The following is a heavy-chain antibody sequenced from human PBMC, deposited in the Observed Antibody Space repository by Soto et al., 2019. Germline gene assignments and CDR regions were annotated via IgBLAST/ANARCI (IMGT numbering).Heavy chain of an antibody. CDR2: IYYSGST. J-gene: IGHJ6*03. V-gene: IGHV4-59*12. CDR3: ARADYYYMDV. Sequence: SETLSLTCTVSGGSISSYYWSWIRQPPGRGPEWIGYIYYSGSTYYNPSLKSRVTISVDTSKNQFSLKLSSVTAADTAVYYCARADYYYMDVWGKGTTVTVSS. CDR1: GGSISSYY.